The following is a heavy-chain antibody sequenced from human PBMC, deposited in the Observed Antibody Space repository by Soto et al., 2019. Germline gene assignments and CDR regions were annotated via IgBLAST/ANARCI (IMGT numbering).Heavy chain of an antibody. D-gene: IGHD6-13*01. CDR3: AREGGEVAAAAYNWFDP. V-gene: IGHV3-33*01. Sequence: GGSLRLSCAASGFTFSSYGMHWVRQAPGKGLEWVAVIWYDGSNKYYADSVKGRFTISRDNSKNTLYLQMNSLRAEDTAVYYCAREGGEVAAAAYNWFDPWGQGTLVTVSS. J-gene: IGHJ5*02. CDR1: GFTFSSYG. CDR2: IWYDGSNK.